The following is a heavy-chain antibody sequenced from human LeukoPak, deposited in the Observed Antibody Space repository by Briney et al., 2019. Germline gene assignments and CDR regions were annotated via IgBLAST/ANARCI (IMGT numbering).Heavy chain of an antibody. V-gene: IGHV3-30*03. CDR2: ISYDGSNK. J-gene: IGHJ4*02. Sequence: GGSLRLSCAASGFTFSSYWMHWVRQAPGKGLEWVAVISYDGSNKYYADSVKGRFTISRDNSKNTLYLQMNSLRAEDTAVYDCARTGIGSSWLYDYWGQGTLVTVSS. D-gene: IGHD6-13*01. CDR1: GFTFSSYW. CDR3: ARTGIGSSWLYDY.